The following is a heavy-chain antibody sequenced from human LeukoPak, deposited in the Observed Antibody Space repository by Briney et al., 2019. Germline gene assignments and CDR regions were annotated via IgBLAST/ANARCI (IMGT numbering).Heavy chain of an antibody. CDR1: GFTFGLSS. CDR3: ARDSRSHCGTAACYGPDFDY. D-gene: IGHD2-2*01. V-gene: IGHV3-48*01. Sequence: GGSLRLSCTASGFTFGLSSMNWVRQAPGKGLEWVSYIRDSGTTIYYADSVKGRFTISRDNAKNSLYLQMNSLTAEDTAVYFCARDSRSHCGTAACYGPDFDYWGQGIMVTVSS. CDR2: IRDSGTTI. J-gene: IGHJ4*02.